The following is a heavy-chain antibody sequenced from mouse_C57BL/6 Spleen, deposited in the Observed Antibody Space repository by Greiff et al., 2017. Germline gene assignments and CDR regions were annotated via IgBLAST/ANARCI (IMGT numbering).Heavy chain of an antibody. Sequence: QVQLKESGPGILQSSQTLSLTCSFSGFSLSTSGMGVSWIRQPSGKGLEWLAHIYWDDDKRYNPSLKSRLTIPKDTSRNQVFLKITSVDTADTATYYCARSLYDYDVGFAYWGQGTLVTVSA. V-gene: IGHV8-12*01. D-gene: IGHD2-4*01. J-gene: IGHJ3*01. CDR2: IYWDDDK. CDR1: GFSLSTSGMG. CDR3: ARSLYDYDVGFAY.